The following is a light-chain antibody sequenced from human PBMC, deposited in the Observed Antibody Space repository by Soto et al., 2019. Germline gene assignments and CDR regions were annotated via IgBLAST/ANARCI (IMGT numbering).Light chain of an antibody. Sequence: DIQMTQSPSTLSASVGDRVTITCRASQSISTYLAWYQVKPGTAPKLLVYDAFTLESGVPSRFSGSGSETEFILTISSLQPGDFATYYCQQYKSFSPYTFGQGTKLIIK. V-gene: IGKV1-5*01. CDR2: DAF. J-gene: IGKJ2*01. CDR1: QSISTY. CDR3: QQYKSFSPYT.